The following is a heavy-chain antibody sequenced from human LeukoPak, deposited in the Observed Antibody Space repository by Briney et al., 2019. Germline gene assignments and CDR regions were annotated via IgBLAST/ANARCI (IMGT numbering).Heavy chain of an antibody. V-gene: IGHV3-53*01. D-gene: IGHD4-17*01. CDR2: IYSGGST. CDR3: ARARDDYGDPDPGS. J-gene: IGHJ5*02. CDR1: GGSFSGYY. Sequence: ETLSLTCAVYGGSFSGYYWSWVRQAPGKGLEWVSVIYSGGSTFYADSVRGRSTISRDSSKNTLYLQMNSLRAEDTAVYYCARARDDYGDPDPGSWGQGTLVTVSS.